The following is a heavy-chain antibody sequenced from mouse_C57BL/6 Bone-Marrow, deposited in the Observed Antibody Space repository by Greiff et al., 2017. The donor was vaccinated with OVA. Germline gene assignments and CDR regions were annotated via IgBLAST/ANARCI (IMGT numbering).Heavy chain of an antibody. Sequence: QVQLKESGPELVKPGASVKLSCKASGYAFSSSWMNWVKQRPGKGLEWIGRIYPGGGDTNYNGKFKGKATLTADKSSSTAYMQLSSLTSEDSAVYFCARHYGSSQFAYWGQGTLVTVSA. CDR2: IYPGGGDT. D-gene: IGHD1-1*01. CDR1: GYAFSSSW. J-gene: IGHJ3*01. V-gene: IGHV1-82*01. CDR3: ARHYGSSQFAY.